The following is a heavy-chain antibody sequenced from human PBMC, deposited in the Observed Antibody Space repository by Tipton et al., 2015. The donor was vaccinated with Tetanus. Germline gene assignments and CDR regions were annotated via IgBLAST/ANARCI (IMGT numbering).Heavy chain of an antibody. Sequence: QSGAEVKKPGSSVKVSCKASGGTFSSYAISWVRQAPGQGLEWMGGIIPIFGTANYAQKFQGRVTITADESTSTAHMELSSLRSEDTAVYYCARVSREGPELELDAFDIWGQGTMVTVSS. D-gene: IGHD1-7*01. J-gene: IGHJ3*02. V-gene: IGHV1-69*01. CDR1: GGTFSSYA. CDR2: IIPIFGTA. CDR3: ARVSREGPELELDAFDI.